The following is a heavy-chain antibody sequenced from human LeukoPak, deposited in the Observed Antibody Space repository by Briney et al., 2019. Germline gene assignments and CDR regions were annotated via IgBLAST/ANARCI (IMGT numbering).Heavy chain of an antibody. D-gene: IGHD4-11*01. CDR2: IIPIFGTA. Sequence: SVKLSCKASGGTFSSYAISWVRQAPGQGLEWMGGIIPIFGTANYAQKFQGRVTITTDESTSTAYMALSSLRSEDTAVYYCARSFYDYTRYYYYYMDVWGKGTTVTVSS. CDR3: ARSFYDYTRYYYYYMDV. CDR1: GGTFSSYA. V-gene: IGHV1-69*05. J-gene: IGHJ6*03.